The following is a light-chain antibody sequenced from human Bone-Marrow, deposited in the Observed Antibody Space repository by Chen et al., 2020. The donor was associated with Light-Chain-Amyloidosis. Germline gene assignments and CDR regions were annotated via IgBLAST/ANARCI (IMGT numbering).Light chain of an antibody. V-gene: IGLV2-8*01. Sequence: QSALTQPPSASGSLGQSVTISCTGTSSDVGGYNYVSWYKQHPGKAPKLMISEVSKRPSGVPDRFSGSKSGNTASLTVSGLQPDDEADYYCSSYGGRTNLVFGGGTKLTVL. CDR3: SSYGGRTNLV. CDR1: SSDVGGYNY. J-gene: IGLJ2*01. CDR2: EVS.